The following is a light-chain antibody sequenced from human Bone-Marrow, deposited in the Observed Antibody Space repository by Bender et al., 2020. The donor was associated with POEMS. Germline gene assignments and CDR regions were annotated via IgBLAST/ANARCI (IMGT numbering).Light chain of an antibody. CDR2: GVT. V-gene: IGLV2-14*03. J-gene: IGLJ2*01. Sequence: QSALSQPASVSVSPGQSITISCTGTRSDFGDYDYVSWYQQHPGKAPKLMIYGVTNRPSGVSNRFSGSKSGNTASLTISGLQAEDEADYYCSAATTTRRVFGGGTKLTVL. CDR3: SAATTTRRV. CDR1: RSDFGDYDY.